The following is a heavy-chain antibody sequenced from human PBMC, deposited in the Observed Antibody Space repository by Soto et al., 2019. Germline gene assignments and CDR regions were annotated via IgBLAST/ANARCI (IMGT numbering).Heavy chain of an antibody. J-gene: IGHJ4*02. Sequence: ASVKVSCKASGYTFTNYGISWVRQAPGQGLEWMGWINVYNGNTKYSQKFQGRVSLTRDTSASTAYMELSSLRSEDTAVYYCAASTVTTLVNFDYWGQGTLVTVSS. CDR3: AASTVTTLVNFDY. CDR1: GYTFTNYG. CDR2: INVYNGNT. D-gene: IGHD4-17*01. V-gene: IGHV1-18*01.